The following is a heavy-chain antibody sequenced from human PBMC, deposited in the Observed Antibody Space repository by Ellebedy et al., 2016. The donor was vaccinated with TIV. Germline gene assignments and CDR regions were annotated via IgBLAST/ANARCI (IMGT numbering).Heavy chain of an antibody. CDR3: ARDGGAARTAPPDY. J-gene: IGHJ4*02. V-gene: IGHV3-23*01. CDR1: GFTFRSYA. Sequence: PGGSLRLSCAASGFTFRSYAMSWVRQAPGKGLEWVSAISGSGGRKDYAVSVKGRFTITRDNSRNTLYLQMSSLRAEDTAVYYCARDGGAARTAPPDYWGQGTLVTVSS. D-gene: IGHD6-6*01. CDR2: ISGSGGRK.